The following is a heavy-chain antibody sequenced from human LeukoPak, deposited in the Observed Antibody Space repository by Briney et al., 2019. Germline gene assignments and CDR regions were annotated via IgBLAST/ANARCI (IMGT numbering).Heavy chain of an antibody. Sequence: PGGSLRLSCAASGFTFSTYAMSWVCQAPGKGLEWVSGVSYSGSATYYADSVRGRFTISRDNSKNTLYLQMSSLRGEDTAVYYCAKGFSRDWYDWGQGTLVTVSS. CDR3: AKGFSRDWYD. CDR1: GFTFSTYA. D-gene: IGHD6-19*01. CDR2: VSYSGSAT. J-gene: IGHJ4*02. V-gene: IGHV3-23*01.